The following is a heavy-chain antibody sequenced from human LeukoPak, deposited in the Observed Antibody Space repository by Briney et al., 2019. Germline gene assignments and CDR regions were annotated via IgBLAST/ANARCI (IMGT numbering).Heavy chain of an antibody. CDR1: GFSFSRYW. CDR2: IKTDGSYI. D-gene: IGHD6-13*01. V-gene: IGHV3-74*01. CDR3: GRGISSPGAGSDY. Sequence: GGSLRLSCAASGFSFSRYWMDWVRQAPGKGLEWVADIKTDGSYIRYADSVEGRFTISRDNARNTVYLQLNSLSVEDTAVYYCGRGISSPGAGSDYWGRGTLVSVS. J-gene: IGHJ4*02.